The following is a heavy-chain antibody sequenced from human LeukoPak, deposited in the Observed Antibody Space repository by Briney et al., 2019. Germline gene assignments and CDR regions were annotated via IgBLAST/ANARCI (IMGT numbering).Heavy chain of an antibody. J-gene: IGHJ6*03. CDR3: AKDASYYYYYYMDV. CDR2: ISYDGNNK. Sequence: GRSLRLSCAASGFTFRSYAMHWVRQAPGKGLEWVAVISYDGNNKYYADSVKGRFTISRDNSKNTLYLQMNSLRAEDTAVYYCAKDASYYYYYYMDVWGKGTTVTVSS. CDR1: GFTFRSYA. V-gene: IGHV3-30*18.